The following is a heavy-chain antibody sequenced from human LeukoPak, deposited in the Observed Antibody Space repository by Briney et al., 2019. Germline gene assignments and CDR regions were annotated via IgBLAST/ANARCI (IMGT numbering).Heavy chain of an antibody. D-gene: IGHD6-19*01. J-gene: IGHJ4*02. V-gene: IGHV3-23*01. CDR3: AKDLSSSGFRIDY. CDR2: ISDSGVST. Sequence: PTGGSLILSCAASGFTFSSHAMSWVRQAAGKGLEWVSTISDSGVSTYYADSVKGRFTISRDNSKNTLYMQMNSLRAGDTAVYYCAKDLSSSGFRIDYWGQGTLVTVSS. CDR1: GFTFSSHA.